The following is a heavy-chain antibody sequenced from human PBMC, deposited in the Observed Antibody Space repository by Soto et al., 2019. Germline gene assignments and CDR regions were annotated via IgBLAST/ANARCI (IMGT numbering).Heavy chain of an antibody. CDR3: SRVYGSGYEQLDY. CDR2: INSDGSST. Sequence: GGSLRLSCAASGFTFSSYWMHWVRQAPGKGLVWVSRINSDGSSTSYADSVKGRFTISRDNAKNTLYLQMNSLRAEDTAVYYCSRVYGSGYEQLDYWGQGTLLTVS. D-gene: IGHD5-12*01. J-gene: IGHJ4*02. CDR1: GFTFSSYW. V-gene: IGHV3-74*01.